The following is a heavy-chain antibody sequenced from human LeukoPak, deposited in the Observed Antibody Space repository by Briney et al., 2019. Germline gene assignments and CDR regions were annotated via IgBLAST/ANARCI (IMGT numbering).Heavy chain of an antibody. D-gene: IGHD4/OR15-4a*01. Sequence: SSETLSLTCTVSGGSISSSSYYWGWIRQPPGKGLEWIGNIYYSGSTYYNPSLKSRVTISVDKSKTQFSLKLSSVTAADTAVYYCARRAGAYSHPYDYWGQGTLVTVSS. J-gene: IGHJ4*02. V-gene: IGHV4-39*07. CDR3: ARRAGAYSHPYDY. CDR2: IYYSGST. CDR1: GGSISSSSYY.